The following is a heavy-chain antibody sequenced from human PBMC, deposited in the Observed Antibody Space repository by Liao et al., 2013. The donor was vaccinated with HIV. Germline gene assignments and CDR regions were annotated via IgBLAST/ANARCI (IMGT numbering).Heavy chain of an antibody. V-gene: IGHV4-34*02. J-gene: IGHJ4*02. D-gene: IGHD2/OR15-2a*01. CDR3: ARELPVITRRRFFDL. Sequence: QVQLQQWGAGLLKTSETLSLTCALYGGSFSGYFWSWIRQSPEKGLEWIGEINHSGGTNYNPSLEGRSTISIDTSKNQFSLRLTSLTAADTAVYYCARELPVITRRRFFDLWGQGTLVSVSA. CDR1: GGSFSGYF. CDR2: INHSGGT.